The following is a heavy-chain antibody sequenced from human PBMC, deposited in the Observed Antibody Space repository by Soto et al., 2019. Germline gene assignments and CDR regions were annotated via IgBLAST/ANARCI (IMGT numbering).Heavy chain of an antibody. CDR3: ARVSGYDETIDY. Sequence: GSLRLSCAASGFSFSSYVMAWVRQAPGKGLEWVSAMSGSGSSTYYPDSVKGRFTISRDNSKNTLYLQMNSLRAEDTAVYYCARVSGYDETIDYWGQGTLVTVSS. J-gene: IGHJ4*02. D-gene: IGHD5-12*01. V-gene: IGHV3-23*01. CDR1: GFSFSSYV. CDR2: MSGSGSST.